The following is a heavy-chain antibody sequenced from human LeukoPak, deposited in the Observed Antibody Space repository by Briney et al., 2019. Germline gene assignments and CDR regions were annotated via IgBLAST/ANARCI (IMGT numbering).Heavy chain of an antibody. Sequence: ASVKVSCKASGYTFTSYGISWVRQAPGQGLEWMGWISAYNGNTNYAQKLQGRVTMTTDTSTSTAYMELRSLRSDDTAVYYCARDRYYYDSSGYYVRFDPWGQGTLVTVSS. CDR3: ARDRYYYDSSGYYVRFDP. D-gene: IGHD3-22*01. V-gene: IGHV1-18*01. J-gene: IGHJ5*02. CDR1: GYTFTSYG. CDR2: ISAYNGNT.